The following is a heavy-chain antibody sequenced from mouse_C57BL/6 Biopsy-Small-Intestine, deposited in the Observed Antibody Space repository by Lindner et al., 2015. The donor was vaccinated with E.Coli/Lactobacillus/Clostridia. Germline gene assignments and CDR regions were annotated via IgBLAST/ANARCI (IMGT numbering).Heavy chain of an antibody. Sequence: VQLQESGPELVKPGASVKMSCKASGYSFTGYNMHWVKQSHGKSLEWIGYIDPYNGATSYNQKFKGKATLTVDKSSSAAYMQLNSLTSEDSAVYYCARSESNYDYWGQGTTLTVSS. V-gene: IGHV1S135*01. CDR1: GYSFTGYN. CDR3: ARSESNYDY. CDR2: IDPYNGAT. J-gene: IGHJ2*01. D-gene: IGHD2-5*01.